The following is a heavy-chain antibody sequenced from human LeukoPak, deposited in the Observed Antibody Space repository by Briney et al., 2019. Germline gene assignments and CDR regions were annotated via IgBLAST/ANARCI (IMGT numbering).Heavy chain of an antibody. Sequence: GGSLRLSCAASGFTFSSYAMSWVRQAPGKGLEWVSGISGSGGSTYYADSVKGRFTISRDNSKNTLYLQMNSLRAEDTAVYYCAKHSSGWSYFDYWGQGTVVTVSS. CDR3: AKHSSGWSYFDY. V-gene: IGHV3-23*01. D-gene: IGHD6-19*01. J-gene: IGHJ4*02. CDR1: GFTFSSYA. CDR2: ISGSGGST.